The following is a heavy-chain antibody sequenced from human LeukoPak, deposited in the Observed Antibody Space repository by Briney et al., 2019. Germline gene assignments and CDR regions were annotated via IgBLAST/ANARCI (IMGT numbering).Heavy chain of an antibody. V-gene: IGHV3-23*01. CDR3: VGSSGWWGFDY. CDR2: ISPSGGIT. CDR1: GFTFNSYS. D-gene: IGHD6-19*01. J-gene: IGHJ4*02. Sequence: GGSLRLSCAASGFTFNSYSMNWFRQAPGKGLEWVSGISPSGGITYYTDSVKGRFTISRDNSKNTQSLQMNSLRAEDTAVYYCVGSSGWWGFDYWGQGTLVTVSS.